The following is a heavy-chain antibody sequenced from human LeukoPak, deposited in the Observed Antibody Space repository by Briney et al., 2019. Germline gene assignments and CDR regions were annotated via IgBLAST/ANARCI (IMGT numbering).Heavy chain of an antibody. CDR1: GFTFSSYG. Sequence: GRSLRLSCAASGFTFSSYGMHWVRQAPGKGLEWVAVIWYDGSNKYYADSVKGRFTISRDNSKNTLYLRMNSLGAEDTAVYYCARENLSGVVVRGPLDYWGQGTLVTVSS. D-gene: IGHD3-22*01. CDR3: ARENLSGVVVRGPLDY. J-gene: IGHJ4*02. CDR2: IWYDGSNK. V-gene: IGHV3-33*01.